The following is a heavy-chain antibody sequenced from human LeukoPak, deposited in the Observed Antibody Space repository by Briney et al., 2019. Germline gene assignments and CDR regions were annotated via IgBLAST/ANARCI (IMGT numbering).Heavy chain of an antibody. Sequence: SVKVSCKASGYTFTSYGISWVRQAPGQGLEWMGGIIPIFGTANYAQKFQGRVTITADKSTSTAYMELSSLRSEDTAVYYCATHSSSSAYFDYWGQGTLVTVSS. CDR1: GYTFTSYG. J-gene: IGHJ4*02. CDR3: ATHSSSSAYFDY. CDR2: IIPIFGTA. D-gene: IGHD6-6*01. V-gene: IGHV1-69*06.